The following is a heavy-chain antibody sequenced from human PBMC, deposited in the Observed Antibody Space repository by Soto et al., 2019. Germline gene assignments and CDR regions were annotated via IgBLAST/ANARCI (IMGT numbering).Heavy chain of an antibody. CDR2: IDPSDSYT. CDR1: GYSFTSYW. Sequence: TGESLKISCKGSGYSFTSYWISWVRQMPGKGREWMGRIDPSDSYTNYSPSFQGHVTISADKSISTAYLQWSSLKASDTAMYYCASHNEYYYYYGMDVWGQGTTVTVSS. J-gene: IGHJ6*02. D-gene: IGHD1-1*01. V-gene: IGHV5-10-1*01. CDR3: ASHNEYYYYYGMDV.